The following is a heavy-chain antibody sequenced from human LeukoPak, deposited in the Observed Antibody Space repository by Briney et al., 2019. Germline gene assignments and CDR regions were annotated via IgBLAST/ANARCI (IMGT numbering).Heavy chain of an antibody. CDR2: ISYDGSNK. D-gene: IGHD2-2*01. Sequence: GRSLRLSCAASGFTFSSYAMHWVRQAPGKGLEWVAVISYDGSNKYYADSVKGRFTISRDNSKNTLYLQMNSLRAEDTAVYYCAGAIVVVPAASLDYWGQGTLVTVSS. CDR1: GFTFSSYA. V-gene: IGHV3-30-3*01. J-gene: IGHJ4*02. CDR3: AGAIVVVPAASLDY.